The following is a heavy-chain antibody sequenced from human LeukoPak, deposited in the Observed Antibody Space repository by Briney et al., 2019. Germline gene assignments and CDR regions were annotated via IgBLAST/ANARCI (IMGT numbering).Heavy chain of an antibody. J-gene: IGHJ4*02. CDR2: IYYSGST. CDR1: GGSISSSSYY. V-gene: IGHV4-39*01. CDR3: ASSHAKTKCQLPIGPY. Sequence: SETLSLTCTVSGGSISSSSYYWGWIRQPPGKGLEWIGSIYYSGSTYYNPSLKSRVTISVDTSKNQFSLKLSSVTAADTAVYYCASSHAKTKCQLPIGPYWGQGTLVTVSS. D-gene: IGHD2-2*01.